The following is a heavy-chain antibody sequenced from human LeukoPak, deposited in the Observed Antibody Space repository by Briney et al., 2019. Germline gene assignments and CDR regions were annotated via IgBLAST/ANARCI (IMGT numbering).Heavy chain of an antibody. CDR1: GFMFGAHT. CDR2: ISWEGDTS. CDR3: AEDMGCRVALAGGDYMDG. J-gene: IGHJ6*03. Sequence: GGSLRLSCAASGFMFGAHTMNWVRQAPGKGLEWVCFISWEGDTSYFVDSVKGRFTMSRDNSKNSVHLEIKSLMTEDTGFYYFAEDMGCRVALAGGDYMDGWGKVTTVIVSS. V-gene: IGHV3-43*01. D-gene: IGHD6-19*01.